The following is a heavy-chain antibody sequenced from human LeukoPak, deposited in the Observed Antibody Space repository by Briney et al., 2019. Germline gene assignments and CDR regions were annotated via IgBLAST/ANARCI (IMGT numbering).Heavy chain of an antibody. Sequence: SVKVSCKASRGTFSSYAISWVRQAPGQGLEWMGGIIPRFSTANYAQKFQGRVTITADESTSTAYMELSSLRSEDTAVYYCARDRPGRYCSSTSCYTASPFDPWGQGTLVTVSS. CDR3: ARDRPGRYCSSTSCYTASPFDP. D-gene: IGHD2-2*02. V-gene: IGHV1-69*01. J-gene: IGHJ5*02. CDR1: RGTFSSYA. CDR2: IIPRFSTA.